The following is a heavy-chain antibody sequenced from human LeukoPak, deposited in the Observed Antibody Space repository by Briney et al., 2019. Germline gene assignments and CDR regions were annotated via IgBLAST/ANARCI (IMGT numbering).Heavy chain of an antibody. V-gene: IGHV5-51*01. D-gene: IGHD1-26*01. Sequence: GESLQISCQGSGYNFTTYWIAWVRQVPGKGLEWMGIIYPGDSDTRYSPSFQGQVTISADKSISTAYLQWNSLKASDTAMYYCARPGYSGSLEYWGQGTLVTVSS. CDR2: IYPGDSDT. J-gene: IGHJ4*02. CDR1: GYNFTTYW. CDR3: ARPGYSGSLEY.